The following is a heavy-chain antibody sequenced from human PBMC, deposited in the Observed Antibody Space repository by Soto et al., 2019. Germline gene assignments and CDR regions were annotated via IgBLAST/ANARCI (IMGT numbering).Heavy chain of an antibody. Sequence: QVQLVQSGAEVKKPGSSVKVSCKASGGTFSSYTISWVRQAPGQGLEWMGRIIPILGIANYAQKFQGRVTITADKSTSTAYMELSSLRSEDTAVYYCARLHYYGDYADAFDIWGQGTMVTVSS. V-gene: IGHV1-69*02. CDR3: ARLHYYGDYADAFDI. CDR2: IIPILGIA. CDR1: GGTFSSYT. J-gene: IGHJ3*02. D-gene: IGHD4-17*01.